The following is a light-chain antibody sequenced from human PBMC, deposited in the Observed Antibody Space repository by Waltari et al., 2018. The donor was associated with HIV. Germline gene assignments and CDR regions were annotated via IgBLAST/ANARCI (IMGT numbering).Light chain of an antibody. Sequence: QSVMSHPPSASGTPGQTVTISCSGRSSNLAATTVNWYQQIPGTAPRLLIYGHNQRPSGVPDRFSGSRSGTSASLTIGGLQSEDEADYYCSAWDDSLRATVFGTGTRVTVL. V-gene: IGLV1-44*01. CDR2: GHN. J-gene: IGLJ1*01. CDR3: SAWDDSLRATV. CDR1: SSNLAATT.